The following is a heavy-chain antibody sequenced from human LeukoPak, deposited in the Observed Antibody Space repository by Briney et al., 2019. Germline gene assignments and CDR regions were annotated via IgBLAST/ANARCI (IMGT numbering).Heavy chain of an antibody. V-gene: IGHV1-46*01. D-gene: IGHD4-17*01. J-gene: IGHJ6*03. CDR3: ARSFPTVTTPTPYYYYYYMDV. CDR1: GYTFTCYY. Sequence: GASVKVSCKASGYTFTCYYMHWVRQAPGQGLEWMGIINPSGGSTSYAQKFQGRVTMTRDMSTSTVYMELSSLRSEDTAVYYCARSFPTVTTPTPYYYYYYMDVWGKGTTVTVSS. CDR2: INPSGGST.